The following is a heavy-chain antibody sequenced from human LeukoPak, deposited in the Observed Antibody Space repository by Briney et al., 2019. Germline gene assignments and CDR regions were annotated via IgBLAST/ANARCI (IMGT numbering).Heavy chain of an antibody. V-gene: IGHV3-11*01. CDR1: GFTFSDYY. Sequence: GGSLRLSCAASGFTFSDYYMSWIRQAPGKGLEWVSYISSSGSTIYYADSVKGRFTISRDNAKNSLYLQMNSLRAEDTALYYCARDGGSGTYNNFYHYYGMDVWGQGTTVTVSS. CDR3: ARDGGSGTYNNFYHYYGMDV. D-gene: IGHD3-10*01. J-gene: IGHJ6*02. CDR2: ISSSGSTI.